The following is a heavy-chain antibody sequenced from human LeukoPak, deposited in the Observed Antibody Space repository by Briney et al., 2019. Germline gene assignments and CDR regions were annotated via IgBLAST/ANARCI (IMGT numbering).Heavy chain of an antibody. D-gene: IGHD3-10*01. V-gene: IGHV3-64D*06. J-gene: IGHJ4*02. CDR3: VKEGNYYGSEIDY. Sequence: GGSLRLSCSASGFIFSSYAMHWVRQAPGKRLEYVSTISSNGGSTYYADSVKGRFTISRDSSKNTLYFQMSSLRVEDTAVYYCVKEGNYYGSEIDYWGQGTLVTVSS. CDR1: GFIFSSYA. CDR2: ISSNGGST.